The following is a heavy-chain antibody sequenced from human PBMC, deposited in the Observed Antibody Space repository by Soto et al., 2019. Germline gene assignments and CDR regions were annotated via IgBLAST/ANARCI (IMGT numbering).Heavy chain of an antibody. V-gene: IGHV3-23*01. CDR1: GFTFSRAL. CDR3: AKGGEGVCRQASCLYHFDF. J-gene: IGHJ4*02. D-gene: IGHD2-2*01. Sequence: EVNLLESGGGLVQPGGSLRLSCTASGFTFSRALMSWVRQAPGKGLEWVSTISNSAATYYADSVKGRFTISRDNSKNTLFLQMNSLRIEDTAVYSCAKGGEGVCRQASCLYHFDFWGQGALLTVSS. CDR2: ISNSAAT.